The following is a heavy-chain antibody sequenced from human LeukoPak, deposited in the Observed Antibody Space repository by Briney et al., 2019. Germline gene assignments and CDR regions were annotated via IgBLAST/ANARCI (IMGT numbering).Heavy chain of an antibody. V-gene: IGHV4-39*01. CDR2: IYYSGST. J-gene: IGHJ5*02. D-gene: IGHD3-3*01. CDR1: GGSISGSSYY. Sequence: SETLSLTCTVSGGSISGSSYYWGWIRQPPGKGLEWIGSIYYSGSTYYNPSLKSRVTISVDTSKNQFSLKLSSVTAADTAVYYCARGPTLDFWWFDPWGQGTLVTVSS. CDR3: ARGPTLDFWWFDP.